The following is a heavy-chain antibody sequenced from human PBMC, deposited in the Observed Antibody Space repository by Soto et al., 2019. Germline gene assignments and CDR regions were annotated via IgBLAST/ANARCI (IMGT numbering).Heavy chain of an antibody. CDR2: ISSSGSII. Sequence: GGSLRLSCAASGFTFSDYYMSWIRQAPGKGLEWVSDISSSGSIIYYADSVKGRFTISRDNSKNTLYLQMNSLRAEDTAVYYCAKFMGREPYDPHPEPYYFDYWGQGTLVTVSS. CDR3: AKFMGREPYDPHPEPYYFDY. V-gene: IGHV3-11*04. CDR1: GFTFSDYY. D-gene: IGHD3-22*01. J-gene: IGHJ4*02.